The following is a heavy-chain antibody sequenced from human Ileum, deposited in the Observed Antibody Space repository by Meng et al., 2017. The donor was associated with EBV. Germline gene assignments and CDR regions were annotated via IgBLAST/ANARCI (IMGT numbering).Heavy chain of an antibody. CDR1: GFSLRHSGVA. CDR3: AHNNHDGGGHYDY. CDR2: IYWDDDK. J-gene: IGHJ4*02. V-gene: IGHV2-5*02. Sequence: NHSRPTPVKPTPTPTLPFTFPGFSLRHSGVAVGLIRQPPGKALEWLALIYWDDDKRYSPSLKTRLIITKDTSKNQVVLTMTNMDPVDTATYYCAHNNHDGGGHYDYWGQGALVTVFS. D-gene: IGHD3-22*01.